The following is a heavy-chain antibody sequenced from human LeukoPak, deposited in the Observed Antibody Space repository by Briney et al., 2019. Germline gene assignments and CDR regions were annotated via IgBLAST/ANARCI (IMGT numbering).Heavy chain of an antibody. CDR3: ANPVRYYYMDV. CDR1: GFTFSSYW. J-gene: IGHJ6*03. CDR2: IKQDGSEK. V-gene: IGHV3-7*03. Sequence: PGGSLRLSCAASGFTFSSYWMSWVRQAPGKGLEWVANIKQDGSEKYYVDSVKGRFTISRDNAKNSLYLQMNSPRVEDTAVYYCANPVRYYYMDVWGKGTTVTVSS.